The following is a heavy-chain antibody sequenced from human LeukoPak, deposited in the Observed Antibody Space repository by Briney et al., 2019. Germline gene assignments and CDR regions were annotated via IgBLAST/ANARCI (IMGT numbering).Heavy chain of an antibody. CDR2: INHSGST. D-gene: IGHD1-26*01. V-gene: IGHV4-34*01. CDR1: GGSFSGYY. CDR3: ARLRSYRVSYYYGMDV. Sequence: PSETLSLTCAVYGGSFSGYYWTWIRQPPGKGLEWIGEINHSGSTNYNPSLKSRVTVLVDTSKNQFSLRLTSVTAADTAVYYCARLRSYRVSYYYGMDVWGQGTTVTVSS. J-gene: IGHJ6*02.